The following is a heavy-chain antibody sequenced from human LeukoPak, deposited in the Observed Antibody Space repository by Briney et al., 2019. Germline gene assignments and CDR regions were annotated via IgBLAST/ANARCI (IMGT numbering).Heavy chain of an antibody. D-gene: IGHD2-8*01. J-gene: IGHJ3*02. CDR1: GGTFSSYA. CDR2: INPSGGNT. CDR3: ARQRGGQYEDGFDI. V-gene: IGHV1-46*01. Sequence: ASVKVSCKASGGTFSSYAISWVRQAPGQGLEWMGIINPSGGNTIYAQKFQGRVTMTRDTSTSTVYMELSSLRSEDTAVYYCARQRGGQYEDGFDIWGQGTMVTVSS.